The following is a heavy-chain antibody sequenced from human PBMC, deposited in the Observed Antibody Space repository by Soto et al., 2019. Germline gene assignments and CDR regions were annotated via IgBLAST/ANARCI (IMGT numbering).Heavy chain of an antibody. CDR2: ISSSSSYI. V-gene: IGHV3-11*05. CDR1: GFTFSRYS. J-gene: IGHJ4*02. CDR3: AKEGPGSSSWYVDS. D-gene: IGHD6-13*01. Sequence: QVQLVESGGGLVKPGGSLRLSCAASGFTFSRYSMSWIRQAPGKGLEWVSFISSSSSYINYADSVKGRFTISRDNAKNSLYLQMDRLRAEDTAVYYCAKEGPGSSSWYVDSWGQGTLVTVSS.